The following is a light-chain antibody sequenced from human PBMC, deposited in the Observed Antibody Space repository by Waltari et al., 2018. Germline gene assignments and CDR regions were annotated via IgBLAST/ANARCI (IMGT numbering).Light chain of an antibody. J-gene: IGKJ1*01. CDR1: QSISSY. V-gene: IGKV1-39*01. CDR3: QQSYSTPRT. CDR2: AAS. Sequence: DIQMTQSPSSLSASVGNRVTITRRASQSISSYLNWYQHKPGKAPKLLIYAASSLQSGVPSRFGGSGSGTDFTLTISSLQPEDFATYYCQQSYSTPRTFGQGTKVEIK.